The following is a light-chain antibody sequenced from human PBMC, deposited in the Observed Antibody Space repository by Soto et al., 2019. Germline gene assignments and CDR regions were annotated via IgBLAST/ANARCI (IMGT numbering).Light chain of an antibody. J-gene: IGLJ2*01. CDR1: SSDVGAYNY. Sequence: QSALTQPRSVSGSPGQSVTISCTGTSSDVGAYNYVSWYQQLPGRAPKLIIYDVNLRPSGVPDRFSGSKSVNTASLTISGLQAEDEADYHCCSYAGSYTVIFGGGTKLTVL. CDR3: CSYAGSYTVI. CDR2: DVN. V-gene: IGLV2-11*01.